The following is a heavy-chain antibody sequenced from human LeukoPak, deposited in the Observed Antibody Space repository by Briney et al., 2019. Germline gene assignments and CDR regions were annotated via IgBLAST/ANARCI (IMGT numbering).Heavy chain of an antibody. CDR2: IYTTGRT. CDR3: ARAGYTISSYRFDY. V-gene: IGHV4-4*07. D-gene: IGHD3-16*02. Sequence: SETLSLICSVSGGSISSYWWSWTRQPAGKGLEFIGRIYTTGRTNYNPSLKSRVSMSVDTSKNEFSLELRSVTAADTAVYFCARAGYTISSYRFDYWGQGALVTVSS. J-gene: IGHJ4*02. CDR1: GGSISSYW.